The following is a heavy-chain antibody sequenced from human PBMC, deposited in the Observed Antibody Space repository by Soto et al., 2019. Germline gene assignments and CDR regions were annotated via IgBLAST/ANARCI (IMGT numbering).Heavy chain of an antibody. CDR2: IIPILGIA. CDR1: GGTFSSYT. J-gene: IGHJ4*02. Sequence: ASVKVSCKASGGTFSSYTISWVRQAPGQGLEWMGRIIPILGIANYAQKFQGRVTITADKSTSTAYMELSSLRSEDTAVYYCARAPSGVVLNQRHFDYWGQGNMVTVSS. CDR3: ARAPSGVVLNQRHFDY. V-gene: IGHV1-69*02. D-gene: IGHD3-3*01.